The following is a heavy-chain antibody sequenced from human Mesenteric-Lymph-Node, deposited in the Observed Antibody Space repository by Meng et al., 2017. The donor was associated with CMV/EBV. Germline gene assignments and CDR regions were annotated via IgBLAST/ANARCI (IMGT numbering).Heavy chain of an antibody. V-gene: IGHV4-61*08. D-gene: IGHD2/OR15-2a*01. CDR3: AKSRSSTPGIVDD. CDR1: GVSVNSGAYH. CDR2: IYGTGIT. Sequence: QVRLQESAPGMEKPSEILVFIWLFSGVSVNSGAYHWRQIRQAPGKGMEWIGYIYGTGITIYNPSLKSRVTILLATSKNQFSLKLHSVTTADTAVYYCAKSRSSTPGIVDDWGQGTLVTVSS. J-gene: IGHJ4*02.